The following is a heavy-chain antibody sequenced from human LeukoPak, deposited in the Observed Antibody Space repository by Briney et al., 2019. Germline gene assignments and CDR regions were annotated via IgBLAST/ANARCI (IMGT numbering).Heavy chain of an antibody. CDR1: GFKFRDFD. Sequence: GGSLRLSCKTSGFKFRDFDMDWVRQAPGKGLEWVAHISYDGTKEYYADSVKGRFSISRDNSQDTVYLQLSSLTTEDTARYYCVGDVAFWGQGTLIIVSS. J-gene: IGHJ4*02. CDR2: ISYDGTKE. V-gene: IGHV3-30*03. CDR3: VGDVAF.